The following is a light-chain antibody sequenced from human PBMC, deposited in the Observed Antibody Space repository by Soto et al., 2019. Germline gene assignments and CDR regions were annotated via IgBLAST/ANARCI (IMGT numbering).Light chain of an antibody. CDR3: QQRSNWPRLT. Sequence: EIVLTQSPATLSLSPGERATLSCRASQSVSSYLAWYQQKPGQAPRLLIYDASNRATGIPARFSGSGSGTNFTLTISSREPADFEVYYCQQRSNWPRLTFGGGTKVEIK. CDR2: DAS. J-gene: IGKJ4*01. CDR1: QSVSSY. V-gene: IGKV3-11*01.